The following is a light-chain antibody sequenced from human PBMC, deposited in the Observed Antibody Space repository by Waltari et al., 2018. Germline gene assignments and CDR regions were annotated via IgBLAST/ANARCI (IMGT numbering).Light chain of an antibody. CDR2: SNN. CDR1: SSNIGSNT. V-gene: IGLV1-44*01. CDR3: AAWDDSLNGVV. J-gene: IGLJ2*01. Sequence: QSVLTQPPSASGTPGQRVTISCSGSSSNIGSNTVNWYQQLPGTAPNLLIYSNNKRPAGVPGRFSGSKAGTSASLAISGLQSEDEADYYCAAWDDSLNGVVFGGGTKLTVL.